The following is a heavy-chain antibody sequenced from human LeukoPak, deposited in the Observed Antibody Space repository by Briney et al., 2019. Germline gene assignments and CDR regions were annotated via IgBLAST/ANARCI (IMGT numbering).Heavy chain of an antibody. J-gene: IGHJ4*02. V-gene: IGHV3-33*01. D-gene: IGHD2-2*02. CDR2: IWYDGSNK. Sequence: GRSLRLSCAASGFTFSSYGMHWVRQAPGKGLEWVAVIWYDGSNKYYADSVKGRFTISRDNFKNTLYLQMNSLRAEDTAVYYCARDTDGYCSSTSCYTGSDYWGQGTLVTVSS. CDR1: GFTFSSYG. CDR3: ARDTDGYCSSTSCYTGSDY.